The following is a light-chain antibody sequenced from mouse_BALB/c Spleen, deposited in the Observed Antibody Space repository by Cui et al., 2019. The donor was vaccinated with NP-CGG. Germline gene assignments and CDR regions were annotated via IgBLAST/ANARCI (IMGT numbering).Light chain of an antibody. CDR1: TGTVTTSNY. CDR3: ALWYSNHWV. V-gene: IGLV1*01. CDR2: GTN. Sequence: QAGVSQSAALTTSPGETVTLTCRSSTGTVTTSNYANWVQEKPDHLFTGLIGGTNNRVPGVPARFSGSLIGDKAALTITGAQTEDEAIYFCALWYSNHWVFGGGTKLTVL. J-gene: IGLJ1*01.